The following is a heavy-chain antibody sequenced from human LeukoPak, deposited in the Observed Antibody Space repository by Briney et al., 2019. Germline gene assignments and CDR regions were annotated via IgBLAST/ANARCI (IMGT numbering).Heavy chain of an antibody. CDR1: GFTFTLYW. CDR3: AKDAGAVAGRGYYFDY. V-gene: IGHV3-7*03. Sequence: GSLGLSCSASGFTFTLYWMTWVRQAPGKGLEWVANINEDENEKYYLDSVKGRFTISRDNAKNTLYLQMNSLRAEDTAVYYCAKDAGAVAGRGYYFDYWGQGTLVTVSS. J-gene: IGHJ4*02. CDR2: INEDENEK. D-gene: IGHD6-19*01.